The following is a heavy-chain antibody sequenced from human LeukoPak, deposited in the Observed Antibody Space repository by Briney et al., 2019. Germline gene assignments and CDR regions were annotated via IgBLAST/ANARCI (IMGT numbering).Heavy chain of an antibody. CDR3: AKDITSSGRGWFDP. J-gene: IGHJ5*02. CDR2: ISWNSGSI. D-gene: IGHD3-22*01. V-gene: IGHV3-9*01. CDR1: GSTFDDYA. Sequence: GGSLRLSCAASGSTFDDYAMHWVRQAPGKGLEWVSGISWNSGSIGYADSVKGRFTISRDNAKNSLYLQMNSLRAEDTALYYCAKDITSSGRGWFDPWGQGTLVTVSS.